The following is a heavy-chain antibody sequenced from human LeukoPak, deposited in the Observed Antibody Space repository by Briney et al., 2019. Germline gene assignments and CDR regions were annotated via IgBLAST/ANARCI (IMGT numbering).Heavy chain of an antibody. CDR2: SSPTGDIT. J-gene: IGHJ4*02. V-gene: IGHV4-34*01. CDR1: GGSFSGNY. CDR3: ARVPDFIARPCDS. Sequence: SETLSLTCAVYGGSFSGNYWTLIRQTPGRGLGWIGESSPTGDITGYNPSLKGRATISVDSSKKQFSLKLTAVTAADTGVYYCARVPDFIARPCDSWGPGTLVTVSS. D-gene: IGHD2-21*01.